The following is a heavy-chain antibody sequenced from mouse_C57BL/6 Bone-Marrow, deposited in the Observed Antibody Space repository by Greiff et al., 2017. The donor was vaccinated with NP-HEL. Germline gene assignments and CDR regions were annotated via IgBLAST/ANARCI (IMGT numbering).Heavy chain of an antibody. Sequence: EVMLVESGGGLVQSGRSLRLSCATSGFTFSDFYMEWVRQAPGKGLEWIAASRNKANDYTTEYSASVKGRFIVSRDTSQSILYLEMNALRAEDSAIYYCARNWYFGVWGTGTTVTVSS. CDR1: GFTFSDFY. J-gene: IGHJ1*03. CDR2: SRNKANDYTT. V-gene: IGHV7-1*01. CDR3: ARNWYFGV.